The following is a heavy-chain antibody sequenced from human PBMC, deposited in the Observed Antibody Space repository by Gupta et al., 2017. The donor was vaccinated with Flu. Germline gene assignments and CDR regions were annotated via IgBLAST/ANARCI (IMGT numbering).Heavy chain of an antibody. Sequence: QVQLVQSGAEVKKPGSSVKVSCKASGGTFSSYAISWVRQAPGQGLEWMGGIIPIFGTANYAQKFQGRVTITADKSTSTAYMELSSLRSEDTAVYYCARATKDDQNNYDFWSGYYTGLDYWGQGTLVTVSS. CDR2: IIPIFGTA. J-gene: IGHJ4*02. CDR3: ARATKDDQNNYDFWSGYYTGLDY. D-gene: IGHD3-3*01. V-gene: IGHV1-69*06. CDR1: GGTFSSYA.